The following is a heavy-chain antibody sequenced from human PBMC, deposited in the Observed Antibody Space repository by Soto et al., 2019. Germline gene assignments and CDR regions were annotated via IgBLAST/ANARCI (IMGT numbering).Heavy chain of an antibody. D-gene: IGHD2-2*01. CDR1: GFTFDDFA. J-gene: IGHJ3*02. CDR3: AKVGYCSSTSCYALGAFDI. Sequence: GGSLRLSCAASGFTFDDFAMHWVRQAPGKGLEWVSGISWNSGSIGYADSVKGRFTISRDNAKNSLYLQMNSLRAEDTALYYCAKVGYCSSTSCYALGAFDIWGQGTMVTVSS. V-gene: IGHV3-9*01. CDR2: ISWNSGSI.